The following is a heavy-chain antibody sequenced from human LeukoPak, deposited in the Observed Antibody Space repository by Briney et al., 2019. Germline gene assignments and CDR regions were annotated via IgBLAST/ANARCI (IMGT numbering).Heavy chain of an antibody. CDR2: ISYDGSNK. CDR1: GFTFSSNA. J-gene: IGHJ4*02. Sequence: GGSLRLSCAASGFTFSSNAMHWVRQAPGKGLEWVAVISYDGSNKYYADSVKGRFTISRDNSKNTLYLQMNSLRAEDTAFYYCARWGRHRWLQSLRFNYFDYWGQGTLVTVSS. CDR3: ARWGRHRWLQSLRFNYFDY. V-gene: IGHV3-30*04. D-gene: IGHD5-24*01.